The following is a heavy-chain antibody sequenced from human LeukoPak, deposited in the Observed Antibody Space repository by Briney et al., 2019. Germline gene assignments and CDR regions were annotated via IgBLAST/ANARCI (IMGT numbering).Heavy chain of an antibody. CDR1: GYTFTGYY. CDR3: ARVSAVVPAAIIYYGMDV. Sequence: SVKVSCKASGYTFTGYYMHWVRQAPGQGLEWMGRIIPILGIANYAQKFQGRVTITADKSTSTAYMELSSLRSEDTAVYYCARVSAVVPAAIIYYGMDVWGQGTTVTVSS. D-gene: IGHD2-2*01. V-gene: IGHV1-69*04. CDR2: IIPILGIA. J-gene: IGHJ6*02.